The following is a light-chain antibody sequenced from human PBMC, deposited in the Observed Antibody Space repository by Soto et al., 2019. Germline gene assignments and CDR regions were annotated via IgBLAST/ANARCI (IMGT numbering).Light chain of an antibody. J-gene: IGKJ4*01. CDR1: QTIGRN. Sequence: DIQMTQSPSSLSASVGDRVNITCRASQTIGRNLNWYQRRLGKAPKLLLFAASSLQSGVPSRFSGGGSGTEFTLTISNLQPEDFATYCCQQSYSSPLTFGGGTKVEI. CDR3: QQSYSSPLT. V-gene: IGKV1-39*01. CDR2: AAS.